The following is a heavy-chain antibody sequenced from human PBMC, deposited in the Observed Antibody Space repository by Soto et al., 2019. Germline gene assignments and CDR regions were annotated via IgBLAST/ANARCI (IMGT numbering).Heavy chain of an antibody. CDR3: AKDRAQLVPRYYGMDV. Sequence: DVQLVESGGVVVQPGGSLRLSCAASGFTFDDYTMHWVRQAPGKGLEWVSLISWDGGSTYYADSVKGRFTISRDNSKNSLYLQMNSLRTEDTALYYCAKDRAQLVPRYYGMDVWGQGTTVTVSS. V-gene: IGHV3-43*01. CDR2: ISWDGGST. D-gene: IGHD6-13*01. CDR1: GFTFDDYT. J-gene: IGHJ6*02.